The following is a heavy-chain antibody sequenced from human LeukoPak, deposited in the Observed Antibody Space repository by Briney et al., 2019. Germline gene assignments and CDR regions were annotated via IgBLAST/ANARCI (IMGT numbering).Heavy chain of an antibody. D-gene: IGHD3-9*01. Sequence: GASVKVSCKASGYTFTSYGITWVRQAPGQGREGMGWISAYSDDTNYAQNLQGRFTMTTDTFTSTAYMELRSLRSDDTAVYYCAKDKPSWDILTGMVVEYYGMDVWGQGTTVTVSS. CDR3: AKDKPSWDILTGMVVEYYGMDV. V-gene: IGHV1-18*01. CDR2: ISAYSDDT. J-gene: IGHJ6*02. CDR1: GYTFTSYG.